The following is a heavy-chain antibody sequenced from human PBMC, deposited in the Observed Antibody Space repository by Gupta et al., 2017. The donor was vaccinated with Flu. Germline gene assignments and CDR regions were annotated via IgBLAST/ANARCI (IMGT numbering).Heavy chain of an antibody. Sequence: EVQLVESGGGLVKPGGSLRLSCTVSGITFTHAWMTWVRQAPGRGLEGVGRIKSNPDGGTSDYARPVKGRFRISRDDAKNMLYLQMDSLRTGDTAVYYWTTDTSGGYAYDVWGRGTLVTVSS. CDR3: TTDTSGGYAYDV. J-gene: IGHJ3*01. CDR1: GITFTHAW. V-gene: IGHV3-15*01. D-gene: IGHD1-26*01. CDR2: IKSNPDGGTS.